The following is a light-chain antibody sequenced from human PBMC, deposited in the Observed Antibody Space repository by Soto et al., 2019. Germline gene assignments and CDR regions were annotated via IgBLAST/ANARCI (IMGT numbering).Light chain of an antibody. Sequence: EIVLTQSPATLSLSPGERGTLSCRASQSVSSHLAWYQQKPGQAPRLLIYDASKRPTGIPARSSGSGSGTDFTLTISSLEPEDFAVYYCQQRSDRLPITVGQGTRLEIK. CDR1: QSVSSH. J-gene: IGKJ5*01. CDR2: DAS. CDR3: QQRSDRLPIT. V-gene: IGKV3-11*01.